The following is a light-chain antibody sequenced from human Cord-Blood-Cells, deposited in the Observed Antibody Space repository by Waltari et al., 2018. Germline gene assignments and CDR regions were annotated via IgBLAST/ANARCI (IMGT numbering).Light chain of an antibody. V-gene: IGLV2-14*03. J-gene: IGLJ1*01. Sequence: QSALTQPASVSGSPGQSITIPCPGTSSDVGGYNYVSWYQHHPGKAPKLMIYDVSNRPSGVSNRFSGSKSGNTASLTISGLQAEDEADYYCSSYTSSSVVFGTGTKVTVL. CDR3: SSYTSSSVV. CDR2: DVS. CDR1: SSDVGGYNY.